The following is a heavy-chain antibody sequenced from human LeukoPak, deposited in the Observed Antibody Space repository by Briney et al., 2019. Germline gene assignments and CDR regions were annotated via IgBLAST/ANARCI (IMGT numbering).Heavy chain of an antibody. D-gene: IGHD5-12*01. CDR2: INHSGST. CDR1: GGSFSGYY. J-gene: IGHJ6*03. Sequence: PSETLSLTCAVYGGSFSGYYWSWIRQPPGKGLEWIGEINHSGSTNYNPSLKSRVTISVDTSKNQFSLKIRSVTAADTAVYYCARESRVAEVATISFYMDVWGKGATVTVPS. CDR3: ARESRVAEVATISFYMDV. V-gene: IGHV4-34*01.